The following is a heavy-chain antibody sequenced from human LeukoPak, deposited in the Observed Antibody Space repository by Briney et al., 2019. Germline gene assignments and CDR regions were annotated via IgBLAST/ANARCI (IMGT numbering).Heavy chain of an antibody. Sequence: SETLSLTCTVSGGSISSYYWSWIRQPPGKGLEWIGYIYYSGSTNYNPSLKSRVTISVDTSKNQFSLKLSSVTAADTAVYYCARANRVVPAFYYYYYMDVWGKGTTVTVSS. J-gene: IGHJ6*03. CDR2: IYYSGST. CDR1: GGSISSYY. CDR3: ARANRVVPAFYYYYYMDV. V-gene: IGHV4-59*01. D-gene: IGHD2-2*01.